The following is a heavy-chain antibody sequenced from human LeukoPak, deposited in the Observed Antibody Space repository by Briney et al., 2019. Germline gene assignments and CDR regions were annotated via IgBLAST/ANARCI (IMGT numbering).Heavy chain of an antibody. CDR2: IKQDGSEK. CDR1: GFSFRSYW. J-gene: IGHJ5*02. D-gene: IGHD3-9*01. V-gene: IGHV3-7*01. CDR3: AGGSGYLITS. Sequence: GGSLRLSCAATGFSFRSYWMNWVRQAPGKGLEWLAIIKQDGSEKHYKGSVEGRFTISRDNAKNSLHLQMNSLRAEDTAVYYCAGGSGYLITSWGQGTLVTVSS.